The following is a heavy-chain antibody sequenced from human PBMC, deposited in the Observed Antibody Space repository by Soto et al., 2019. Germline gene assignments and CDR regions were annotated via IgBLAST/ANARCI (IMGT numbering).Heavy chain of an antibody. Sequence: ASVQVSCKASGYTFPSYGISWVRLAPGQGREWMGWISAYNVNTNYPQKLQGRVTMTTNTSTSTAYMEPRSLRSDDTAVYYCASIAGTHYYYHYGMDVWGQGTTVNVSS. CDR3: ASIAGTHYYYHYGMDV. D-gene: IGHD6-13*01. CDR2: ISAYNVNT. CDR1: GYTFPSYG. J-gene: IGHJ6*02. V-gene: IGHV1-18*01.